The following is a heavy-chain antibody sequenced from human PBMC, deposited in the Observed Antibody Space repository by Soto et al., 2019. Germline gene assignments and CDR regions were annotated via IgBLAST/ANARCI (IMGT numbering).Heavy chain of an antibody. CDR2: ISGSGGST. V-gene: IGHV3-23*01. J-gene: IGHJ4*02. CDR1: GFTFSSYA. CDR3: AKLSGAGGTAARVFDQGPDY. Sequence: PGGSLRLSCAASGFTFSSYAMSWVRQAPGKGLEWVSAISGSGGSTYYADSVKGRFTISRDNSKNTLYLQMNSLRAEDTAVYYCAKLSGAGGTAARVFDQGPDYWGQGTLVTVSS. D-gene: IGHD6-6*01.